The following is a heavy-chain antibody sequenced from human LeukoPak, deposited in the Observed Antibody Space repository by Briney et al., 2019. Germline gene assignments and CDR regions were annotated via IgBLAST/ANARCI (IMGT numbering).Heavy chain of an antibody. J-gene: IGHJ3*02. Sequence: GGSLRLSCAASGFTFDDFAVHWVRQAPGKGLEWGSFISWNSANIDYADSVKGRFTISRDNARNSLHLQMDSVRPEDTALYYCVKDSSSGSYSEGADAFDIWGQGTMVTVSS. D-gene: IGHD1-26*01. CDR3: VKDSSSGSYSEGADAFDI. CDR1: GFTFDDFA. CDR2: ISWNSANI. V-gene: IGHV3-9*01.